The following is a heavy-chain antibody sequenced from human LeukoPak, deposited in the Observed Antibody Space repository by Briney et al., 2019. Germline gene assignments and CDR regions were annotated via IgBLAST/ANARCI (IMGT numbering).Heavy chain of an antibody. V-gene: IGHV3-7*01. D-gene: IGHD1-26*01. Sequence: PGGFLRLSCVASGFSFSTYWMSWVRQAPGKGLEWVANIKQDGSEKYYVDSVKGRFTISRDNAKNSLYLQMNSLRAEDTAVYYCAREWELLPRLADYWGQGTLVTVSS. CDR1: GFSFSTYW. CDR2: IKQDGSEK. CDR3: AREWELLPRLADY. J-gene: IGHJ4*02.